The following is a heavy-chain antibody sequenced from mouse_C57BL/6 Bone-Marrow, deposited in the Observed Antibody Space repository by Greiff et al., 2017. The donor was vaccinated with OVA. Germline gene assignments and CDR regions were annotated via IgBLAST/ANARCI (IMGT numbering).Heavy chain of an antibody. J-gene: IGHJ3*01. CDR1: GYTFTSYG. V-gene: IGHV1-81*01. Sequence: QVQLQQSGAELARPGASVKLSCKASGYTFTSYGISWVKQRTGQGLEWIGEIYPRSGNTYYNEKFKGKATLTADKSSSPAYMGLRSLTSEDSAVYFCARERGIYYDYDVAYWGQGTLVTVSA. CDR2: IYPRSGNT. CDR3: ARERGIYYDYDVAY. D-gene: IGHD2-4*01.